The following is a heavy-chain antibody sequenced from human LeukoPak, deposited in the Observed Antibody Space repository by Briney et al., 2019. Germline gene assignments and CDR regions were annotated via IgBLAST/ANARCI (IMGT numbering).Heavy chain of an antibody. J-gene: IGHJ5*02. V-gene: IGHV1-46*01. CDR2: INPSGGST. Sequence: ASVKVSCKASGYTFTSYGISWVRQAPGQGLEWMGIINPSGGSTSYAQKFQGRVTMTRDMSTSTVYMELSSLRSEDTAVYYCARGRSVYYDKSGLDPWGQGTLVTVSS. D-gene: IGHD3-22*01. CDR1: GYTFTSYG. CDR3: ARGRSVYYDKSGLDP.